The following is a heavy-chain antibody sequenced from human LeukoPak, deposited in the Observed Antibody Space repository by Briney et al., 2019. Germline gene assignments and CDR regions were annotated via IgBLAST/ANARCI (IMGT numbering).Heavy chain of an antibody. V-gene: IGHV4-4*09. Sequence: SETLSLTCTVSGGSISSYYWSWIRQPPGKGLEWIGYIYTSGSTNYNPSPKSRVTISVDTSKNQFSLKLSSVTAADTAVYYCARLSQLRDWFDPWGQGTLVTVSS. CDR2: IYTSGST. CDR1: GGSISSYY. D-gene: IGHD4-23*01. J-gene: IGHJ5*02. CDR3: ARLSQLRDWFDP.